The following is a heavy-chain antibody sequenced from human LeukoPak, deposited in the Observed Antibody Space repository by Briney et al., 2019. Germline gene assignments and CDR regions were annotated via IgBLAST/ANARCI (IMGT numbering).Heavy chain of an antibody. CDR2: IYYSGST. J-gene: IGHJ4*02. CDR3: ARGPHYYDSKTFDY. D-gene: IGHD3-22*01. V-gene: IGHV4-31*03. Sequence: PSQTLSLTCTVSGGSISSGGYYWSWIRQHPEKGLEWIGYIYYSGSTYYNPSLKSRVTISVDTSKDQFSLKLSSVTAADTAVYYCARGPHYYDSKTFDYWGQGTLVTVSS. CDR1: GGSISSGGYY.